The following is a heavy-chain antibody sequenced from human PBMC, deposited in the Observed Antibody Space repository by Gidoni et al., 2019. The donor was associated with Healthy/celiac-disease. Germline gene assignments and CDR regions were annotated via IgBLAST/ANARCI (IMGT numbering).Heavy chain of an antibody. CDR3: ARDPSQVYGYDSSGYYYGSPYYFDY. J-gene: IGHJ4*02. CDR1: GFTFSNYA. Sequence: QVQLVESGGGVVQPGRSLRLPCAASGFTFSNYAIPLVRRGPGKGLEWVAVMSYDGSNQYYADSVKGRFTISRDNSKNTLYLQVNSLRTEDAAVYYCARDPSQVYGYDSSGYYYGSPYYFDYWGQGTLVTVSS. D-gene: IGHD3-22*01. V-gene: IGHV3-30*14. CDR2: MSYDGSNQ.